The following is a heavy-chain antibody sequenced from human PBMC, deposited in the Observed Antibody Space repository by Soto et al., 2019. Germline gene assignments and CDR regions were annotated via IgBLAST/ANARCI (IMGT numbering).Heavy chain of an antibody. CDR3: ARGSAVTMVRGVIKLRWFDP. D-gene: IGHD3-10*01. CDR1: GFTFSSYA. CDR2: ISYDGSNK. Sequence: GGSLTLSCAASGFTFSSYAMHWVRQAPCKGLEWVAVISYDGSNKYYADSVKGRFTISRDNSKNTLYLQMNSLRAEDTAVYYWARGSAVTMVRGVIKLRWFDPWGQG. V-gene: IGHV3-30-3*01. J-gene: IGHJ5*02.